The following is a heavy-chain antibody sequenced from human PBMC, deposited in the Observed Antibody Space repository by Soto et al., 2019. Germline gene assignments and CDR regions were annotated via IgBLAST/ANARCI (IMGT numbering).Heavy chain of an antibody. CDR2: ISSGGGTT. V-gene: IGHV3-23*01. D-gene: IGHD5-18*01. CDR3: VRGYSYV. CDR1: GFSFSIFA. J-gene: IGHJ4*02. Sequence: EVHLLESGGGFLQPGGSLRLSCAASGFSFSIFAMNWVRQAPGKGLEWVSTISSGGGTTLYADSLKGRFTISRDNSKNTVSLQMNSLRAEDTAVYYCVRGYSYVWGQGTLVTVSS.